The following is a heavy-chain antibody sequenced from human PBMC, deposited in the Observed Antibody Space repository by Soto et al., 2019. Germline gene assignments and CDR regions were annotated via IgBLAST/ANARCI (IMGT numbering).Heavy chain of an antibody. J-gene: IGHJ6*02. CDR1: GFTFSSYG. CDR2: ISYDGSNK. CDR3: AKEDSSGPLYYGMDV. Sequence: GGSLRLSCAASGFTFSSYGMHWVRQAPGKGLEWVAVISYDGSNKYYADSVKGRFTISRDNSKNTLYLQMNSLRAEDTAVYYCAKEDSSGPLYYGMDVWGQGTTVTVSS. D-gene: IGHD6-19*01. V-gene: IGHV3-30*18.